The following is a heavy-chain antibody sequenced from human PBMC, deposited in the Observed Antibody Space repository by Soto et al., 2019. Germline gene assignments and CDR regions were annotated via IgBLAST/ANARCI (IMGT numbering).Heavy chain of an antibody. D-gene: IGHD3-9*01. V-gene: IGHV3-72*01. Sequence: GGSLRLSCAASGFTFSDHYMDWVRQAPGKGLEWVGRTRNKANSYTTEYAASVKGRFTISRDDSKNSLYLQMNSLKTEDTAVYYCARGPTGLRYFDWLPNDDAFDIWGQGTMVTVSS. CDR2: TRNKANSYTT. J-gene: IGHJ3*02. CDR1: GFTFSDHY. CDR3: ARGPTGLRYFDWLPNDDAFDI.